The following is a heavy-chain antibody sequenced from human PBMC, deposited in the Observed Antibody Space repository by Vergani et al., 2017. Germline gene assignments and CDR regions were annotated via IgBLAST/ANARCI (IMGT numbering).Heavy chain of an antibody. Sequence: EVQLVQSGAEVKKPGESLKISCKGSGYSFTSYWIGWVRQMPGKGLEWMGIIYPGDSDTRYSPSFQGQVTISADKSISTAYLQWSSLKASDTAMYYCAKANPRNSGYDYLYYYHAMDVWGQGTTVTVSS. CDR2: IYPGDSDT. J-gene: IGHJ6*02. D-gene: IGHD5-12*01. V-gene: IGHV5-51*03. CDR1: GYSFTSYW. CDR3: AKANPRNSGYDYLYYYHAMDV.